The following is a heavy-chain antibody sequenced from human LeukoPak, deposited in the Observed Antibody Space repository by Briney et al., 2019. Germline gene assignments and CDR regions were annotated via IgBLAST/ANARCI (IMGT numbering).Heavy chain of an antibody. CDR3: ARDHWSHDYSIGY. V-gene: IGHV1-2*02. CDR2: INPNSGGT. D-gene: IGHD4-11*01. J-gene: IGHJ4*02. CDR1: GYTFTGYY. Sequence: PGASVKVSCKASGYTFTGYYMHWVRQAPGQGLQWMGWINPNSGGTNYAQKFQGRVTMTRDTSISTAYMELSRLRSDDTAVYYCARDHWSHDYSIGYWGQGTLVTVSS.